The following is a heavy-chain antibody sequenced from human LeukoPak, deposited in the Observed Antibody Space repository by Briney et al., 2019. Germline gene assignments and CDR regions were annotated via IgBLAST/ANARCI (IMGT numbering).Heavy chain of an antibody. CDR2: IYSGVPT. Sequence: PSETLSLTCTTSGVSISRCYWSWVRQPPGKGLEWIGNIYSGVPTYFNPSLKSRVVISVDTSKNQFSLNLTSVTAADTAMYYCVQTTGWPGFDYWGQGILFTVSS. CDR1: GVSISRCY. CDR3: VQTTGWPGFDY. V-gene: IGHV4-4*09. J-gene: IGHJ4*02. D-gene: IGHD1-1*01.